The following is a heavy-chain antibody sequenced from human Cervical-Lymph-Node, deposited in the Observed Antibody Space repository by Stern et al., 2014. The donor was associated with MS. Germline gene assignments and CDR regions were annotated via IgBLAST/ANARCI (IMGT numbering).Heavy chain of an antibody. Sequence: VQLVESGPGLVKPSQTLSLTCTVSGGSISSGSYYWSWIRQPAGKGLEWIGRIYTSGGTNYNPSLKSRVTISVDTSKNQFSLKLSSVTAADTAVYYCARETIFGVVMIYWYFDLWGRGTLVTVSS. CDR1: GGSISSGSYY. V-gene: IGHV4-61*02. CDR3: ARETIFGVVMIYWYFDL. CDR2: IYTSGGT. J-gene: IGHJ2*01. D-gene: IGHD3-3*01.